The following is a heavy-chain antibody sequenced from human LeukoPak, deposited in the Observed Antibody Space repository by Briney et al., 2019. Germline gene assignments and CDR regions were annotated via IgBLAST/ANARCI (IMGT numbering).Heavy chain of an antibody. J-gene: IGHJ4*02. D-gene: IGHD5-18*01. V-gene: IGHV3-30*02. CDR1: GFTFRNYR. Sequence: PGGSLRLSCAASGFTFRNYRIHWLRHAPGKGLEWVTYIRSDGSIKYYADFVKGRFTISRDNYKNTLYLQMNSLRAEDTAVYYCAKDKERYSYGLPRDVYYFDYWGQGTLVTVSS. CDR3: AKDKERYSYGLPRDVYYFDY. CDR2: IRSDGSIK.